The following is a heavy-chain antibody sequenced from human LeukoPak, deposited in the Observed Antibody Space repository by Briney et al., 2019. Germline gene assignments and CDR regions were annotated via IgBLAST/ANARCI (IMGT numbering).Heavy chain of an antibody. CDR2: ISWNSGSI. CDR1: GFTFDDYA. V-gene: IGHV3-9*01. D-gene: IGHD6-13*01. CDR3: AKDTRDIAAAGPLDY. Sequence: GRSLRLSCAASGFTFDDYAMHWVRQAPGKGLEWVSGISWNSGSIGYADSVKGRFTISRDNAKNSLYLQTNSLRAEDTALYYCAKDTRDIAAAGPLDYWGQGTLVTVSS. J-gene: IGHJ4*02.